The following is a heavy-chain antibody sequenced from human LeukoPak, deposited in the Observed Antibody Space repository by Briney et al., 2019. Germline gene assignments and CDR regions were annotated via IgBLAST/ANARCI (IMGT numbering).Heavy chain of an antibody. V-gene: IGHV3-30-3*01. CDR1: GFTFSSYA. Sequence: GGSLRLSCAASGFTFSSYAMHWVRQAPGKGLEWVAVISYDGSNKYYADSVKGRFTISRDNSKNTLYLQMNSLRAEDTAVYYCARGVLHDYGDYCPCYWGQGTLVTVSS. D-gene: IGHD4-17*01. J-gene: IGHJ4*02. CDR2: ISYDGSNK. CDR3: ARGVLHDYGDYCPCY.